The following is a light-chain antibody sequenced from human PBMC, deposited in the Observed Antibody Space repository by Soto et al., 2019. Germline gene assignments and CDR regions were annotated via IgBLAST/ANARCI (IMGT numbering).Light chain of an antibody. CDR1: QRISNN. CDR2: GAS. J-gene: IGKJ4*01. Sequence: EIVMTQSPATLSVSPGERATLSCRASQRISNNFAWYQQKPGQAPRLLIYGASTRATGIPARFSGSGSGTEFTLTISSLQSEDFAVYYCQQCNNWPLTFGGGTKVDIK. CDR3: QQCNNWPLT. V-gene: IGKV3-15*01.